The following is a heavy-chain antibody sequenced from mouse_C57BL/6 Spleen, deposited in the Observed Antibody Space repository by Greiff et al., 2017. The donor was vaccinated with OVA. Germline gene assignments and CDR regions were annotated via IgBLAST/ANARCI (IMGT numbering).Heavy chain of an antibody. Sequence: EVQLVESGPGLVKPSQSLSLTCSVTGYSITSGYYWNWIRQFPGNKLEWMGYISYDGSNNYNPSLKNRISITRDTSKNQFFLKLNSVTTEDTATYYCEGSSYDWYFDVWGTGTTVTVSS. D-gene: IGHD1-1*01. CDR3: EGSSYDWYFDV. J-gene: IGHJ1*03. CDR1: GYSITSGYY. CDR2: ISYDGSN. V-gene: IGHV3-6*01.